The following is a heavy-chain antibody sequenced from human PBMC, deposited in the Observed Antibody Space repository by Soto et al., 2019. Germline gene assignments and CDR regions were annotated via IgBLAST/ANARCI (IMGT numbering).Heavy chain of an antibody. CDR3: ARDLERGYDSGLIWPLTYYYYGMDV. J-gene: IGHJ6*02. D-gene: IGHD5-12*01. CDR2: IAYDGSNK. CDR1: GFTFSSYA. Sequence: QVQLVESGGGVVQPGRSLRLSCAASGFTFSSYAMHWVRQAPGKGLEWVAVIAYDGSNKYYADSVKGRFTISRDNSKNTLYLQMNSLRAEDTAVYYCARDLERGYDSGLIWPLTYYYYGMDVWGQGTTVTVSS. V-gene: IGHV3-30-3*01.